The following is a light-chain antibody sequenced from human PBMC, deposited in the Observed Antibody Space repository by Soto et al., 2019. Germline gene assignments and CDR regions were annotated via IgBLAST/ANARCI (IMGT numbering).Light chain of an antibody. V-gene: IGLV1-44*01. CDR3: AAWDDSLKAYV. J-gene: IGLJ1*01. CDR1: SPNIGTNS. Sequence: QSVLTQPPAASATPGQRVTISCSGSSPNIGTNSVNWCQQLPGSAPKLLIYNDYQRPSGVPDRFSASKSGTSASLAISGLQSEDEADYYCAAWDDSLKAYVFGTGTQLTVL. CDR2: NDY.